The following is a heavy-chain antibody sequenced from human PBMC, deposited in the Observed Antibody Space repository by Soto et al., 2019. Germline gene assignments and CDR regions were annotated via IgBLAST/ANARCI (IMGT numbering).Heavy chain of an antibody. V-gene: IGHV4-59*08. CDR1: GVSFSSYD. J-gene: IGHJ5*02. CDR2: ISHLGST. D-gene: IGHD2-2*01. Sequence: QVQLQESGPGLVKPSETLSLTCTVSGVSFSSYDWSWIRQTPRKGLEWIGYISHLGSTTYNPSLRSRVTISVDTSKTQFSLKLRSVTAADTAVYYCARLRDSPGYAGLDWFDPWGQGTLVTVSS. CDR3: ARLRDSPGYAGLDWFDP.